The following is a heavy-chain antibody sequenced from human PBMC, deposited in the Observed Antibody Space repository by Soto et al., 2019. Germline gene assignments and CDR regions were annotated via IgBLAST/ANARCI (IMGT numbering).Heavy chain of an antibody. J-gene: IGHJ6*02. Sequence: PSESLSLTCTVPGGSISSYYWSWIRQPPGKGLEWIGYIYNSGSTNYNPSLKSRVTISVDTSKNQFSLKLNSVTAADTAVYYCARDLWGYCGTDCYPLDVWGQGTTVNVSS. CDR2: IYNSGST. CDR3: ARDLWGYCGTDCYPLDV. V-gene: IGHV4-59*01. D-gene: IGHD2-21*02. CDR1: GGSISSYY.